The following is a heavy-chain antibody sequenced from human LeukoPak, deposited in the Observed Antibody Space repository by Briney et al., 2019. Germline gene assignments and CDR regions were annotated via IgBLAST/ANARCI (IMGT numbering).Heavy chain of an antibody. Sequence: SVKVSCEASGGTFSSYAISWVRQAPGQGLEWMGRIIPILGIANYAQKFQGRVTITADKSTSTAYMELSSLRSEDTAVCYCARSPPYYYDSSGYYSLDYWGQGTLVTVYS. CDR2: IIPILGIA. D-gene: IGHD3-22*01. J-gene: IGHJ4*02. CDR3: ARSPPYYYDSSGYYSLDY. CDR1: GGTFSSYA. V-gene: IGHV1-69*04.